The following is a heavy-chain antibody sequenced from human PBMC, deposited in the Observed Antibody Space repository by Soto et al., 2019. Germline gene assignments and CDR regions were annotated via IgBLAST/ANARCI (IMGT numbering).Heavy chain of an antibody. CDR3: VRYSSVQYYFDY. V-gene: IGHV3-74*01. D-gene: IGHD6-19*01. CDR2: IKSDGSST. CDR1: GFTFSSYW. Sequence: EVQLVESGGGLVQPGGSLRLSCAASGFTFSSYWMHWVRQAPGKGPEWVSRIKSDGSSTSYADSVKGRFTISRDNAKNTLYLQMNSLRAEDTAVYYCVRYSSVQYYFDYWGQGTLVTVSS. J-gene: IGHJ4*02.